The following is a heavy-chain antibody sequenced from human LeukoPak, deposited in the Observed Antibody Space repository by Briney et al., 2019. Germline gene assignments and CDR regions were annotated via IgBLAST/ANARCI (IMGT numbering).Heavy chain of an antibody. D-gene: IGHD3-3*02. J-gene: IGHJ3*02. V-gene: IGHV2-5*02. Sequence: SGPTLLNPAQTLTLTCTFSGLSRSTRGVGVGWIRQPRGKALEWLSLIYWDEDKVYSPARKSRLTITKDTSQNQVVLTMTNMDPVDTATYYCAHRAKILADAFDIWGQGTMVTVSS. CDR1: GLSRSTRGVG. CDR2: IYWDEDK. CDR3: AHRAKILADAFDI.